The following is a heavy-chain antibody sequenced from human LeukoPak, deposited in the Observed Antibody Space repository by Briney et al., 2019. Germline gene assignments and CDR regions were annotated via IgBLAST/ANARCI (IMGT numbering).Heavy chain of an antibody. Sequence: SETLSLTCTVSGGSISSYYWSWIRQPPGKGLEWIGYIYYSGSTNYNPSLKSRVTISVDTSKNQFSLKLSSVTAADTAVYYCASSAHWNYGDYRLDYWGQGTLVTVSS. CDR3: ASSAHWNYGDYRLDY. D-gene: IGHD4-17*01. J-gene: IGHJ4*02. CDR2: IYYSGST. CDR1: GGSISSYY. V-gene: IGHV4-59*01.